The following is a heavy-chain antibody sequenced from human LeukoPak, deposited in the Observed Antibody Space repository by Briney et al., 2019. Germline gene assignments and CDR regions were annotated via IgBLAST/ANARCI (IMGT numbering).Heavy chain of an antibody. CDR1: GFTFSSYA. CDR2: ISGSGGTT. J-gene: IGHJ4*02. V-gene: IGHV3-23*01. CDR3: ARRAGAYSHPYGY. D-gene: IGHD4/OR15-4a*01. Sequence: GGSLRLSCAASGFTFSSYAMTWVRQAPGKGLEWVSVISGSGGTTDYADSVKGRFTISRDNSKNTLSLQMNSLRAEDTAVYYCARRAGAYSHPYGYWGQGTLVTVSS.